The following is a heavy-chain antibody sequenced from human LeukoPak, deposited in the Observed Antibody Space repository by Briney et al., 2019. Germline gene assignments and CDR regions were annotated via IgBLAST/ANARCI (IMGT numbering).Heavy chain of an antibody. CDR2: IYHSGSS. CDR1: DYSVTSAYY. D-gene: IGHD6-6*01. Sequence: SETLSLTCAVSDYSVTSAYYWGWIRQPPGKGLEWIGNIYHSGSSYYNPSLKSRVTISVDTSKNQFSLKVTSVTAADTAVYYCARDVGARLPGYWGQGTLVTVSS. J-gene: IGHJ1*01. V-gene: IGHV4-38-2*02. CDR3: ARDVGARLPGY.